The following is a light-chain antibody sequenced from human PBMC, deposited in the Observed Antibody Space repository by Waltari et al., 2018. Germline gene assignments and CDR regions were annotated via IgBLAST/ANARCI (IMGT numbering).Light chain of an antibody. Sequence: DIQMTQSPSSLSASVGDIVTITCRASQSISSYLNWYQQKPGKAPKLLIYAASSLQSGVPSRFSGSGSGTDFTLTISSLQPEDFATYYCQQSYSTPPITFGQGTRLEIK. CDR1: QSISSY. CDR3: QQSYSTPPIT. J-gene: IGKJ5*01. CDR2: AAS. V-gene: IGKV1-39*01.